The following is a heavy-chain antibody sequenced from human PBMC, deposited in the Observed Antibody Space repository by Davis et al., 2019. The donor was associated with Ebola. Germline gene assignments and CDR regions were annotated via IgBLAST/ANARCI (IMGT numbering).Heavy chain of an antibody. CDR3: ARIGRVATIRVEI. CDR1: GGSISSSSYY. D-gene: IGHD5-12*01. V-gene: IGHV4-39*07. J-gene: IGHJ3*02. Sequence: SETLSLTCTVSGGSISSSSYYWGWIRQPPGKGLEWIGSIYYSGSTNYNASLKSRVTISVDTSKNQFSLKLSSVTAADTAVYYCARIGRVATIRVEIWGQGTMVTVSS. CDR2: IYYSGST.